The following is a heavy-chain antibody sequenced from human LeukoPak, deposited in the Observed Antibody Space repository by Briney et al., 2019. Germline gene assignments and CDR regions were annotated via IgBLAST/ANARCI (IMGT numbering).Heavy chain of an antibody. CDR1: GYTFTGYY. J-gene: IGHJ4*02. D-gene: IGHD6-13*01. CDR3: ARDPEAAAGTGELGY. Sequence: ASVKASCKASGYTFTGYYMHWVRQAPGQGLEWMGWINPNSGGTNYAQKFQGRVTMTRDTSISTAYMELSRLRSDDTAVYYCARDPEAAAGTGELGYWGQGTLVTVSS. CDR2: INPNSGGT. V-gene: IGHV1-2*02.